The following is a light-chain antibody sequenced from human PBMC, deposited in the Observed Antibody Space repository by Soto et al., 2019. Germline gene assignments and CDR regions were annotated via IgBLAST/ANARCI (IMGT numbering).Light chain of an antibody. J-gene: IGKJ4*01. V-gene: IGKV3-20*01. CDR3: QYQGT. CDR2: DTS. Sequence: IVLTQSPGTLSLSPGERATLSCRASQSVGRRYLAWYQQKPGQAPMLRIYDTSERASDIPDRFSGSGSGTDFTLTISRLVPEDFAVYYCQYQGTFGGGTKVEIK. CDR1: QSVGRRY.